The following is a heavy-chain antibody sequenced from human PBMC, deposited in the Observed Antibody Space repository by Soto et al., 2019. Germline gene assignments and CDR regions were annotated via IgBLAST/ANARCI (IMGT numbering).Heavy chain of an antibody. Sequence: QVQLVQSGAEVKKPGASVKVSCKASGYTFTSYGISWVRQAPGQGLEWMGWISAYNGNTNYAQKLQGRVTMTTDTSTSTAYMELRSLRSDDTAVYYRARESVLRFGELLSGSDYWGHGTLVTVSS. J-gene: IGHJ4*01. CDR1: GYTFTSYG. CDR3: ARESVLRFGELLSGSDY. V-gene: IGHV1-18*01. D-gene: IGHD3-10*01. CDR2: ISAYNGNT.